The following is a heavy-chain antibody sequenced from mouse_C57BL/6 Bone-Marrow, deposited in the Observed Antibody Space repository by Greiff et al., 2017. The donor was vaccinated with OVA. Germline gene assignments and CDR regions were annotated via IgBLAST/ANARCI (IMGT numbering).Heavy chain of an antibody. V-gene: IGHV1-64*01. CDR1: GYTFTSYW. CDR3: ARRGPLWLRRGWFAY. CDR2: IHPNSGST. J-gene: IGHJ3*01. D-gene: IGHD2-2*01. Sequence: VKLQQPGAELVKPGASVKLSCKASGYTFTSYWMHWVKQRPGQGLEWIGMIHPNSGSTNYNEKFKSKATLTVDKSSSTAYMQLSSLTSEDSAVYYCARRGPLWLRRGWFAYWGQGTLVTVSA.